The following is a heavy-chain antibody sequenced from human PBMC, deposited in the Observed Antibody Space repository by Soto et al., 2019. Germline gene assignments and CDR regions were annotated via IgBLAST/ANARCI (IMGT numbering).Heavy chain of an antibody. CDR3: AKISDYYYYGMDV. CDR1: GFTFSSYA. Sequence: GGSLRLSCAASGFTFSSYAMSWVRQAPGKGLEWVSAISGSGGSTYYADSVKGRFTASRDNSKNTLYLQMNSLRAEDTAVYYCAKISDYYYYGMDVWGQGTTVTVSS. V-gene: IGHV3-23*01. CDR2: ISGSGGST. J-gene: IGHJ6*02.